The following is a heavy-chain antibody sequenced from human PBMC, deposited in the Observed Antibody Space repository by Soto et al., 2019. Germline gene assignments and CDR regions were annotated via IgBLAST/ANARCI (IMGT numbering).Heavy chain of an antibody. Sequence: QVQLVESGGGVVQPGRSLRLSCAASGFTFRSYAMHWVRQAPGKGLEWVAVISYDGSNKYYADSVKGRFTISRDNSKNTLYLQMNSLRAEDTAVYYCARDSHRGYYYDSSSNAFDIWGQGTMVTASS. J-gene: IGHJ3*02. CDR1: GFTFRSYA. D-gene: IGHD3-22*01. CDR2: ISYDGSNK. V-gene: IGHV3-30-3*01. CDR3: ARDSHRGYYYDSSSNAFDI.